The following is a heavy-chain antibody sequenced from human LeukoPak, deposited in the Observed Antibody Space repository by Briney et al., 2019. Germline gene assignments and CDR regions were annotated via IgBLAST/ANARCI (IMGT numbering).Heavy chain of an antibody. CDR3: ARRWGSGSHTDWFDT. CDR1: GGSISGGDFW. V-gene: IGHV4-30-4*01. CDR2: ISKTGSA. D-gene: IGHD3-10*01. Sequence: SETLSLTCTVSGGSISGGDFWWSWIRQPPGKDLEWVAYISKTGSAASHPSLKSRVIISVDTSKNQFFLKLTSVIAADTAVYYCARRWGSGSHTDWFDTWSQGTLVTVSS. J-gene: IGHJ5*02.